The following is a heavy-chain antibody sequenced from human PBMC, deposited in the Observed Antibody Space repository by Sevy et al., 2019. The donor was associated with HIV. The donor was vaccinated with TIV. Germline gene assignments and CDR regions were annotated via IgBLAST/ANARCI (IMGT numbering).Heavy chain of an antibody. D-gene: IGHD2-2*01. Sequence: SETLSLTCAVHDGSFSGYYWNWIRQLPGKGLDWIGEINESGITYYNPSLKSRVTISVDTSKKQFSLKLNSVTAADTAVYFCARSPPVVVVPGAPSWFDPWGQGTLVTVSS. CDR2: INESGIT. CDR1: DGSFSGYY. J-gene: IGHJ5*02. CDR3: ARSPPVVVVPGAPSWFDP. V-gene: IGHV4-34*01.